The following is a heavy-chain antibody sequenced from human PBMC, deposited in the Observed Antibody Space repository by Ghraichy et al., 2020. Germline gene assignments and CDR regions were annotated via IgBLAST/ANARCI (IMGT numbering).Heavy chain of an antibody. CDR3: ARRRAGSDWFDP. CDR1: GGSISSNSYY. V-gene: IGHV4-39*01. J-gene: IGHJ5*02. Sequence: SETLSLTCTVSGGSISSNSYYWGWIRQPPGKGLEWIGTISYSGSTYYNPSLKSRVTTFVDTSKNQFSLNLSFVTATDTAVYYCARRRAGSDWFDPWGQGTLVTVSS. CDR2: ISYSGST. D-gene: IGHD3-10*01.